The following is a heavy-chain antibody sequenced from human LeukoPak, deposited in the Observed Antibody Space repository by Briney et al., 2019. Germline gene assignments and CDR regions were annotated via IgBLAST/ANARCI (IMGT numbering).Heavy chain of an antibody. V-gene: IGHV3-33*01. Sequence: GGSLRLSCAASGFTFSSYGMHWVRQAPGKGLEWVAVIWYDGSNKYYADSVKGRFTISRDNSKNTLYLQMNSLRAEDTAVYYCARDKLTGNAFDIWGQGTMVTVSS. CDR3: ARDKLTGNAFDI. CDR1: GFTFSSYG. J-gene: IGHJ3*02. D-gene: IGHD3-10*01. CDR2: IWYDGSNK.